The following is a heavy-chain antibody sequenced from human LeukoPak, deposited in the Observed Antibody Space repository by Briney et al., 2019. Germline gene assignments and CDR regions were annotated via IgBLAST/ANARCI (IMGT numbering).Heavy chain of an antibody. CDR1: GYTFTSFG. CDR3: AGVGPGVVIRPAHYYYYGMDV. J-gene: IGHJ6*02. D-gene: IGHD3-3*01. CDR2: ISGYNGQT. Sequence: ASVKVSCKASGYTFTSFGISWVRQAPGQGLEWMGWISGYNGQTKYAQKFQGRVTMTTDTSTKTVYMELRSLRSEDTAVYYCAGVGPGVVIRPAHYYYYGMDVWGQGTTVTVSS. V-gene: IGHV1-18*01.